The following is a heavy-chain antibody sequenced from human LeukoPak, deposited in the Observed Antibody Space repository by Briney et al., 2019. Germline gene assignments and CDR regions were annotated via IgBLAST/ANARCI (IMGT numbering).Heavy chain of an antibody. V-gene: IGHV4-59*01. Sequence: SETLSLTCTVSGDSISSYYWNWIRQPPGKGLEWIGYIYYSGSTNYNPSLKSRVTISVDTSKNQFSLKLSSVTAADTAVYYCARARSSGYSFDYWGQGTLLTVSS. D-gene: IGHD3-22*01. CDR1: GDSISSYY. J-gene: IGHJ4*02. CDR3: ARARSSGYSFDY. CDR2: IYYSGST.